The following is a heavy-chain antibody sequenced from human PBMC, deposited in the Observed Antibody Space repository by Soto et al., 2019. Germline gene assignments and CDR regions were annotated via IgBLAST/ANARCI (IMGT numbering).Heavy chain of an antibody. V-gene: IGHV6-1*01. CDR3: VRDRYSNSVLFAP. J-gene: IGHJ5*01. CDR1: GDSVSSYSAA. CDR2: TYYRSRFFS. Sequence: SQALSLTCAISGDSVSSYSAAWNWIRQSPSGGPEWLGRTYYRSRFFSDYAESVKSRIIINPDTSKNQFSLQLKSVTPEDTAVYYCVRDRYSNSVLFAPWCQRTPVTVSS. D-gene: IGHD4-4*01.